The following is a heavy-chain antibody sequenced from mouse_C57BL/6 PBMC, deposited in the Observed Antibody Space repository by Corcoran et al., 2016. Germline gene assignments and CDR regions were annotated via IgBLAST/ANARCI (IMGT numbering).Heavy chain of an antibody. D-gene: IGHD1-1*01. V-gene: IGHV8-12*01. Sequence: QVTLKESGPGILQSSQTLSLTCSFSGFSLSTSGMGVSWIRQPSGKGLEWLAHIYWDDDKRYNPSLKSRLTISKDTSRNQVFLKITSVDTADTATYYCARRDYGSSYVYWYFDVWGTGTTVTVSS. CDR3: ARRDYGSSYVYWYFDV. J-gene: IGHJ1*03. CDR2: IYWDDDK. CDR1: GFSLSTSGMG.